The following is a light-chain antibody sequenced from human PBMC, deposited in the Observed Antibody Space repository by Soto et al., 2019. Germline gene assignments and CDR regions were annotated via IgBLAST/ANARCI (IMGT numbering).Light chain of an antibody. CDR3: QQYGTSLWT. CDR2: GAS. V-gene: IGKV3-20*01. J-gene: IGKJ1*01. Sequence: EIVLTQSPGTLSLSPGERATLSCRASQSFSSSYLAWYQQKPGQAPRLLIYGASSRATGIPDRFSGSGSGTDFTLTISRLEPVDFAVYYCQQYGTSLWTFGQGTKVEIK. CDR1: QSFSSSY.